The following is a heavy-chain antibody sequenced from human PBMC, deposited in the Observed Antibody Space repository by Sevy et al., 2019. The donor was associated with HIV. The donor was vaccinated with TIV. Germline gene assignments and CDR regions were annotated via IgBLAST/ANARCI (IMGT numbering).Heavy chain of an antibody. D-gene: IGHD3-22*01. V-gene: IGHV3-48*02. CDR1: GFTFSSYS. CDR2: ISSSSSTI. J-gene: IGHJ2*01. CDR3: ARDSQARYYYDSSGYWYFDL. Sequence: GGSLRLSCAASGFTFSSYSMNWVRQAPGKGLEWVSYISSSSSTIYYADSVKGRFTISRDNAKNSLYLQMKSLRDEDTAVYYCARDSQARYYYDSSGYWYFDLWGRGTLVTVSS.